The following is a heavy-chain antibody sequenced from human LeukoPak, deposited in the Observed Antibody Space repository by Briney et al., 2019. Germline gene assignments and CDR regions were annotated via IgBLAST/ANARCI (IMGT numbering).Heavy chain of an antibody. D-gene: IGHD6-13*01. Sequence: SETLSLTCSVSGDSISTYHWSWIRQPPGKGLEWIGYVYSSGSTYYSPSLNGRVTMSVDTSKNKFSLNLTSVTAADTAVYYCARGYSSSWAPFDYWGQGTLVTVSS. CDR2: VYSSGST. CDR1: GDSISTYH. J-gene: IGHJ4*02. CDR3: ARGYSSSWAPFDY. V-gene: IGHV4-59*12.